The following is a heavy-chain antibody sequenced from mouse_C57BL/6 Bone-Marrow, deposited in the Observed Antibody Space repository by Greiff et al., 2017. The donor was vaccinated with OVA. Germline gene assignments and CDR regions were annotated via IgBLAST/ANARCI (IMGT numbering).Heavy chain of an antibody. J-gene: IGHJ4*01. CDR1: GFNIKDDY. CDR2: IDPENGDT. V-gene: IGHV14-4*01. CDR3: TTYTLYYYAMDY. Sequence: VQLKESGAELVRPGASVKLSCTASGFNIKDDYMHWVKQRPEQGLEWIGWIDPENGDTEYASKFQGKATITADTSSNTAYLQLSSLTSEDTAVYYCTTYTLYYYAMDYWGQGTSVTVSS.